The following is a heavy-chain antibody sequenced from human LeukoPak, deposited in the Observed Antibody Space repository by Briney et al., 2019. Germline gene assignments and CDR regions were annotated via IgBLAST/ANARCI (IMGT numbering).Heavy chain of an antibody. J-gene: IGHJ4*02. CDR3: ASTVPAADQNFDY. CDR1: GGSISSYY. D-gene: IGHD2-2*01. Sequence: SETLSLTCIVSGGSISSYYWSWIRQPPGKGLEWIGYIYYSGSTNYNPSLKSRVTISVDTSKNQFSLKLSSVTAADTAVYYCASTVPAADQNFDYWGQGTLVTVSS. CDR2: IYYSGST. V-gene: IGHV4-59*01.